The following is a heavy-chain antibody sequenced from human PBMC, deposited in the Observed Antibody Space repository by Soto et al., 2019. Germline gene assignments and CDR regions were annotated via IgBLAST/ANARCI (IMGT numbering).Heavy chain of an antibody. CDR3: ATQDFRGTSGTT. V-gene: IGHV3-23*01. CDR1: GFSFDRYA. CDR2: INYAGGNI. D-gene: IGHD1-1*01. J-gene: IGHJ4*02. Sequence: GGSLRLSCAASGFSFDRYAMGWVRQTPGAGLDWVSVINYAGGNIHYADFVEGRFTISRDNSKNTPYLQMNNLRVEDAAVYHCATQDFRGTSGTTWGQGTQVTVSS.